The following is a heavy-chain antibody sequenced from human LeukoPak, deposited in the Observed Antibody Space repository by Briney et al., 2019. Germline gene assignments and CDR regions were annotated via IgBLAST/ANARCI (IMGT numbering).Heavy chain of an antibody. J-gene: IGHJ4*02. D-gene: IGHD2-2*01. Sequence: GSLRLSCAASGFTFSSYGMHWVRQAPGKGLEWVAFIRYDGSNKYYADSVKGRFTISRDNSKNTLYLQMNSLRAEDTAVYYCAKDRCSSTSCHFDYWGQGTLVTVSS. V-gene: IGHV3-30*02. CDR3: AKDRCSSTSCHFDY. CDR1: GFTFSSYG. CDR2: IRYDGSNK.